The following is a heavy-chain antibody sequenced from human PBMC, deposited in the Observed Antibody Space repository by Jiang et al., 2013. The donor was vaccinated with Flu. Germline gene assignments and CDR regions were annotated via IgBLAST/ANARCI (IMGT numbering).Heavy chain of an antibody. J-gene: IGHJ4*02. CDR3: AKYDFWSGSIDY. V-gene: IGHV3-23*01. CDR1: GFTFSSYA. D-gene: IGHD3-3*01. CDR2: ISGSGGST. Sequence: VQLLESGGGLVQPGGSLRLSCAASGFTFSSYAMSWVRQAPGKGLEWVSAISGSGGSTYYADSVKGRFTISRDNSKNTPYPQMNSLRAEDTAVYYCAKYDFWSGSIDYWGQGTLVTVSS.